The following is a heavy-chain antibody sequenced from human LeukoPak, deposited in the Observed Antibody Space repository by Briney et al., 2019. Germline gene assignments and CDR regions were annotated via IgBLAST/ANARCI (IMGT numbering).Heavy chain of an antibody. CDR1: GYTFTSYG. CDR3: AREERYSPSDAFDI. J-gene: IGHJ3*02. CDR2: ISAYNGNT. V-gene: IGHV1-18*01. D-gene: IGHD6-13*01. Sequence: ASVKVSCKASGYTFTSYGISWVRQAPGQGLEWMGWISAYNGNTNYAQKLQGRVTMTTDTSTSTAYMELRSLRSDDTAVYYCAREERYSPSDAFDIWGQGTMVTVSS.